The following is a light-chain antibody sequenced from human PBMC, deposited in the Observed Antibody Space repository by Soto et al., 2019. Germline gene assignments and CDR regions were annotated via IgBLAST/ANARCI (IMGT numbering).Light chain of an antibody. J-gene: IGLJ1*01. Sequence: QSALTQPASVSGSPGQSITISCTGTSSDVGGYNFVSWYQQHPGQAPKLMIYDVTNRPSGVSDRFSGSKSGNTASLTISGLQAEDEDDYYCSSFTSAFTEVFGTGTKLTVL. CDR1: SSDVGGYNF. V-gene: IGLV2-14*03. CDR3: SSFTSAFTEV. CDR2: DVT.